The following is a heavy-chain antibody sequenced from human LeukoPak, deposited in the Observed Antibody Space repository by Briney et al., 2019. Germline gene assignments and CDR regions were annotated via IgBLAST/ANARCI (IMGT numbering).Heavy chain of an antibody. CDR3: ARVRKSSSSNWFDP. V-gene: IGHV1-2*02. CDR2: INPNTGST. J-gene: IGHJ5*02. Sequence: GASVKGSCTASGYTFTGYFMHWGRQAPGQGLEWMGWINPNTGSTNYAQKFQGRVTMTRDTSISTAYMELSSLRSDDTAVYYCARVRKSSSSNWFDPWGQGTLVTVSS. D-gene: IGHD6-13*01. CDR1: GYTFTGYF.